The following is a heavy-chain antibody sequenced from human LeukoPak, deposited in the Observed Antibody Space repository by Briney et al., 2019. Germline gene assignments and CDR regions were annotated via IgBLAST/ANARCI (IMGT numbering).Heavy chain of an antibody. CDR1: GGSISSYY. CDR3: ARAFYPHMDV. CDR2: IYYSGST. V-gene: IGHV4-59*12. Sequence: SETLSLTCTVSGGSISSYYWSWIRQPPGKGLEWIGYIYYSGSTNYNPSLKSRVTMSVDTSKNQFSLKLSSVTAADTAVYYCARAFYPHMDVWGKGTTVTVSS. D-gene: IGHD2/OR15-2a*01. J-gene: IGHJ6*03.